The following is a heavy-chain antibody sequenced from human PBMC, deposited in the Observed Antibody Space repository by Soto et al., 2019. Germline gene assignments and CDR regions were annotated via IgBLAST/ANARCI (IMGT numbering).Heavy chain of an antibody. CDR2: IYYSGST. V-gene: IGHV4-31*03. D-gene: IGHD5-18*01. Sequence: SETLSLTCTVSGGSISSGGYYWSWIRQHPGKGLEWIGYIYYSGSTYYNPSLKSRVTISVDTSKNQFSLKLSSVTAADTAVYYCAREGELHVDTATTDAFDIWGQGTMVTVSS. CDR3: AREGELHVDTATTDAFDI. J-gene: IGHJ3*02. CDR1: GGSISSGGYY.